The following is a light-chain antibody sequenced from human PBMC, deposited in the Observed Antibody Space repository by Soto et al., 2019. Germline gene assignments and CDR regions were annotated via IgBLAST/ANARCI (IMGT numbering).Light chain of an antibody. Sequence: QSVLTQSPSASGTPGQRVTISCSGSSSNIGSNYVYWYQQLPGTAPKLLIYRNDERPSGVPDRFSCSKSDTSAPLAISGLRSEDEADYFCAAWDDSLSAAVFGGGTKLTVL. V-gene: IGLV1-47*01. J-gene: IGLJ2*01. CDR2: RND. CDR1: SSNIGSNY. CDR3: AAWDDSLSAAV.